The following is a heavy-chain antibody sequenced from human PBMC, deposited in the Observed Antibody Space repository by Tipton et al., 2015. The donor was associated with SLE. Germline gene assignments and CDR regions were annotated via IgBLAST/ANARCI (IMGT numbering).Heavy chain of an antibody. Sequence: SLRLSCAASGFTFSSYWMHWVRQVPGKGLVWVSRINSDGSSRSYADSVKGRFTISRDNAKNTLYLQMNSLRAEDTAVYYCARGGDGSGSYGVWWGQGTLVTVSS. V-gene: IGHV3-74*01. CDR3: ARGGDGSGSYGVW. CDR1: GFTFSSYW. CDR2: INSDGSSR. J-gene: IGHJ4*02. D-gene: IGHD3-10*01.